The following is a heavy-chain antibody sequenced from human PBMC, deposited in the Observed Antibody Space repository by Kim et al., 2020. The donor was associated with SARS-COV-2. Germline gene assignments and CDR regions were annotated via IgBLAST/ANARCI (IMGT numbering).Heavy chain of an antibody. V-gene: IGHV1-2*06. J-gene: IGHJ5*02. Sequence: ASVKVSCKASGYTFTGYYIHWVRQAPGQGLEWMGRINPNGGGTKYAQKFQGRVTMTRDTSISTAYMELRRLRSDDTAVYFCARGVYSSSWCSRRFDPWGQ. CDR3: ARGVYSSSWCSRRFDP. CDR2: INPNGGGT. D-gene: IGHD6-13*01. CDR1: GYTFTGYY.